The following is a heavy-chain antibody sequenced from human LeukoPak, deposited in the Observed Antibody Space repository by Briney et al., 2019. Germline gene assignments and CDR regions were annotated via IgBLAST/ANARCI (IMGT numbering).Heavy chain of an antibody. J-gene: IGHJ4*02. CDR3: AKGRVYLSLAVALDY. Sequence: PGGSLRLSCAASGFTFSSYAMNWVRQAPGKGLEWVSSISSSSSYIYYADSVKGRFTISRDNAKNSLYLQMNSLRAEDTAVYYCAKGRVYLSLAVALDYWGQGTLVTVSS. CDR2: ISSSSSYI. V-gene: IGHV3-21*01. D-gene: IGHD6-19*01. CDR1: GFTFSSYA.